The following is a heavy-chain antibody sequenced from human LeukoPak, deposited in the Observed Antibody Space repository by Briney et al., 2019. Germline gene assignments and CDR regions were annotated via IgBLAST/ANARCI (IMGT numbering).Heavy chain of an antibody. D-gene: IGHD2-2*01. J-gene: IGHJ4*02. CDR1: GYTFTSYG. CDR3: ARYCSSTSCISGNDY. Sequence: ASVKVSCKASGYTFTSYGISWVRQAPGQGLEWMGWISAYNGNTNYAQKLQGRVTMTTDTSTSTAYMELRSLRSDDTAVYYCARYCSSTSCISGNDYWGQGTLVTVSS. V-gene: IGHV1-18*04. CDR2: ISAYNGNT.